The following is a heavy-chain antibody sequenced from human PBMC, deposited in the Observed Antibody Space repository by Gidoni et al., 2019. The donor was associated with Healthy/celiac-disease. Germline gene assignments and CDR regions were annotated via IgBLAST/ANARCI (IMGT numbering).Heavy chain of an antibody. D-gene: IGHD3-22*01. CDR2: IKQDGSEK. CDR3: AGTLYDSSGYDAFDI. V-gene: IGHV3-7*01. CDR1: GFTFSSYW. J-gene: IGHJ3*02. Sequence: EVQLVESGGGLVQPGGSLRLSCAASGFTFSSYWMSWVRQAPGKGLEGVANIKQDGSEKYYVDSVKGRFTISRDNAKNSLYLQMNSLRAEDTAVYYCAGTLYDSSGYDAFDIWGQGTMVTVSS.